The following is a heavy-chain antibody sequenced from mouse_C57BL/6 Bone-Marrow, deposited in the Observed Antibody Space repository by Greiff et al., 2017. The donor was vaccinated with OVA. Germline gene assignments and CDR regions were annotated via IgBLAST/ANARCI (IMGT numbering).Heavy chain of an antibody. CDR3: ARVDGTFDY. Sequence: EVMLVESEGGLVQPGSSMKLSCTASGFTFSDYYMDWVRQVPEKGLEWVANINYDGSSTYYMDSLKSRFIISRDNAKNILYLQMSSLKSEDTATYYCARVDGTFDYWGQGTTLTVSS. CDR1: GFTFSDYY. D-gene: IGHD2-3*01. V-gene: IGHV5-16*01. J-gene: IGHJ2*01. CDR2: INYDGSST.